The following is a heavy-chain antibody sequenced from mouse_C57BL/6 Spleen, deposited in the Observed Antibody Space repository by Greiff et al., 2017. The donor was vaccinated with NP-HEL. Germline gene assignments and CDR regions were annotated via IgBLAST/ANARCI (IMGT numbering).Heavy chain of an antibody. CDR1: GYTFNSYW. CDR3: AIDGNYEAKEY. J-gene: IGHJ4*01. CDR2: LHPSDSAT. V-gene: IGHV1-74*01. Sequence: QVQLQQPGAELVKPGASVKVSCKASGYTFNSYWMHWVKQRPGQGLEWIGRLHPSDSATNYNQKFKGKATLTVDTSSSTAYMQLSSLTSEDSAVYYCAIDGNYEAKEYWGKGTSVTVAS. D-gene: IGHD2-1*01.